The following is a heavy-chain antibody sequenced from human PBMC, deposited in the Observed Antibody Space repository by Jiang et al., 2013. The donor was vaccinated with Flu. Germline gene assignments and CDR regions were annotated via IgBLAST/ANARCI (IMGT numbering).Heavy chain of an antibody. Sequence: GAEVKKPGESLRISCRGSGYSFTSYWISWVRQMPGKGLEWMGRIDPSDSYTNYSPSFQGHVTISADKSISTAYLQWSSLKASDTAMYYCARHVPDYYDSSGYSPGPIGYWGQGTLVTVSS. V-gene: IGHV5-10-1*01. CDR1: GYSFTSYW. CDR2: IDPSDSYT. CDR3: ARHVPDYYDSSGYSPGPIGY. J-gene: IGHJ4*02. D-gene: IGHD3-22*01.